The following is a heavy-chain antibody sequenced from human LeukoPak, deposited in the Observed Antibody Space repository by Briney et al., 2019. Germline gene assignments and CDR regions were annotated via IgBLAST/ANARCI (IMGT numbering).Heavy chain of an antibody. J-gene: IGHJ6*04. CDR2: INPNSGGT. V-gene: IGHV1-2*06. D-gene: IGHD5-18*01. CDR3: AGGTRGRDTAMVTMDV. Sequence: GASVKVSCKASGYTFTGYYMHWVRQAPGQGLGWMGRINPNSGGTNYAQKFQGRVTMTRDTSISTAYMELSRLRSDDTAVYYCAGGTRGRDTAMVTMDVWGKGTTVTVSS. CDR1: GYTFTGYY.